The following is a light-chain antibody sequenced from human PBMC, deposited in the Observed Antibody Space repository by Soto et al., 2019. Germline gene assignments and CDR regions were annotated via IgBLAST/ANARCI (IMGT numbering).Light chain of an antibody. V-gene: IGKV1-6*01. Sequence: AIQMTQSPSSLSASVGDRVTITCRASQDIRNDLGWYQQKPGRAPKFLIYAASSLQSGVPSRFSGSGSGTEFTLTITSLQPEDFASYYCLQDYTFPWTFGQGTKVEIK. CDR3: LQDYTFPWT. CDR2: AAS. J-gene: IGKJ1*01. CDR1: QDIRND.